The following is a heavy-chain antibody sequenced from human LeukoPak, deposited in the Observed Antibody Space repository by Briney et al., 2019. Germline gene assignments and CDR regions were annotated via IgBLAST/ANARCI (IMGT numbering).Heavy chain of an antibody. Sequence: GGSLRLSCTASGFTFGDYAMGWFRQAPGKGLEWVGFIRSKAYGGTTEYAASVKGRFTISRDDSKSIAYLQMNSLKTEDTAVYYCTRGLAVATLTPFDYWGQGTLVTVSS. J-gene: IGHJ4*02. D-gene: IGHD5-12*01. CDR2: IRSKAYGGTT. CDR1: GFTFGDYA. CDR3: TRGLAVATLTPFDY. V-gene: IGHV3-49*03.